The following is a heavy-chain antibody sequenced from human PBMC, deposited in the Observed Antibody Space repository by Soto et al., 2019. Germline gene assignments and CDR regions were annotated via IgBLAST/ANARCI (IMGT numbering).Heavy chain of an antibody. Sequence: PSETRSLTCSVSGASVAGGSYYWSRVRHPPGKGLEWIGYIPSRGRPFYNPSLTSRGTISADTSKNQLSLQLTSVTAADTAVYYCARDTYSGYDFGLWGQGTLVTVSS. D-gene: IGHD5-12*01. CDR1: GASVAGGSYY. V-gene: IGHV4-30-4*01. CDR2: IPSRGRP. CDR3: ARDTYSGYDFGL. J-gene: IGHJ1*01.